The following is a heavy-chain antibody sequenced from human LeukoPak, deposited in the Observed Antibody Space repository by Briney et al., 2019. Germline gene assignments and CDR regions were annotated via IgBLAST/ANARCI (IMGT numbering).Heavy chain of an antibody. V-gene: IGHV4-4*07. Sequence: PSETLSLTCTVTGRSISSYYWSWIRQPAGKGLEWIGRIYTSGSTNYNPSLKSRVTMSVDTSKNQFSLKLSSVTAADTAVYYCARDLLYYDSSGYYGFDIWGQGTMVTVSS. CDR3: ARDLLYYDSSGYYGFDI. J-gene: IGHJ3*02. CDR1: GRSISSYY. D-gene: IGHD3-22*01. CDR2: IYTSGST.